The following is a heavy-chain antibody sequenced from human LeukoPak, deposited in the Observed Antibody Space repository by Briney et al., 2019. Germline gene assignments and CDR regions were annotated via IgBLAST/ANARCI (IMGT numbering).Heavy chain of an antibody. D-gene: IGHD1-26*01. J-gene: IGHJ4*02. Sequence: GGSLRLSCAASGFTFSSYWMSWVRQAPGKGLEWVANIKQDGSEKYYVDSVKGRFTISRDNAKNSLYLQMNSLRAEDTAVYYCASFGLYSGSRVLLHYFDYWGQGTLVTVSS. V-gene: IGHV3-7*01. CDR1: GFTFSSYW. CDR3: ASFGLYSGSRVLLHYFDY. CDR2: IKQDGSEK.